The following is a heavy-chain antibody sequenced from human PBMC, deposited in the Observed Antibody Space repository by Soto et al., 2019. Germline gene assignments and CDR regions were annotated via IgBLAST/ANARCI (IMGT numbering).Heavy chain of an antibody. V-gene: IGHV3-7*05. D-gene: IGHD6-13*01. Sequence: EVQLVESGGGLVQPGGSLRLSCAASGFSFGDYWMSWVRQAPGKGLEWVANINEDGRESVRGRFTISRDNAKNSLYLQMNSLRAEDTAVYYFARDLRLGAAAGFDYWGQGTLVTVSS. CDR1: GFSFGDYW. CDR2: INEDGRE. CDR3: ARDLRLGAAAGFDY. J-gene: IGHJ4*02.